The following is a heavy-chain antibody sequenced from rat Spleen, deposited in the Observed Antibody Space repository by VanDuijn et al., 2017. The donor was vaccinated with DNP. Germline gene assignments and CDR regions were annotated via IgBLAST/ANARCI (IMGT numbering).Heavy chain of an antibody. CDR2: MKYDGDT. CDR1: GFSLMDYS. J-gene: IGHJ4*01. Sequence: QVQLKESGPGLVQPSQTLSLTCTVSGFSLMDYSVHWVRQPPGKGLEWMGRMKYDGDTYYNLALKSRLSITRDTSKSQVFLKMNSLQTEDTAIYYCTSINYPGMDAWGQGASVTVSS. D-gene: IGHD1-4*01. CDR3: TSINYPGMDA. V-gene: IGHV2S30*01.